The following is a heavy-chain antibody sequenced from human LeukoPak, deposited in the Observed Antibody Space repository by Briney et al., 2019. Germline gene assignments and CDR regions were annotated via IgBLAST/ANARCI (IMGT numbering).Heavy chain of an antibody. CDR2: INHSGST. Sequence: SETLSLTCAVYGGSFSGYYWSWIRQPPGKGLEWIGQINHSGSTNYNPSLKSRVTISVDTSKNQVSLKLSSVTAADTAVYYCARVHYGDYLYYYYYMDVWGKGTTVTVSS. D-gene: IGHD4-17*01. CDR3: ARVHYGDYLYYYYYMDV. J-gene: IGHJ6*03. V-gene: IGHV4-34*01. CDR1: GGSFSGYY.